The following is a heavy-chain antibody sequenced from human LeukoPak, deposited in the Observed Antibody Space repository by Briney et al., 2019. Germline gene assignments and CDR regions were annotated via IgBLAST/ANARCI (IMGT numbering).Heavy chain of an antibody. CDR1: GFTFSSYG. Sequence: RPGGSLRLSCAASGFTFSSYGMHWVRQAPGKGLEWVAVIWYDGSNKYYADSVKGRFTISRDNSKNTLYLQMNSLRAEDTAVYYCAKEDYGSGSYAHYYYYMDVWGKGTTVTVSS. CDR3: AKEDYGSGSYAHYYYYMDV. CDR2: IWYDGSNK. V-gene: IGHV3-33*06. D-gene: IGHD3-10*01. J-gene: IGHJ6*03.